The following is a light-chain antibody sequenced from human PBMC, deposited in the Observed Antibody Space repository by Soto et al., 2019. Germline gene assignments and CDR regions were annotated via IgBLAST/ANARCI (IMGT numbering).Light chain of an antibody. CDR1: SSNVGGYKY. Sequence: QSALTQPPSASGSPGQSVTISCTGTSSNVGGYKYVSWYQQHPGKVPKLMVYEVNKRPSGVPYRFSGSKTGNTASLTVSGLRAEDEADYYCCSYAGGNNVFGTGTKLTVL. J-gene: IGLJ1*01. CDR2: EVN. CDR3: CSYAGGNNV. V-gene: IGLV2-8*01.